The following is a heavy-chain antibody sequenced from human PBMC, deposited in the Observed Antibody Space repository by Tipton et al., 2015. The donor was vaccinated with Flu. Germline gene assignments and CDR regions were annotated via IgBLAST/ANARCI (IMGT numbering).Heavy chain of an antibody. Sequence: GLVKPSETLSLACAVYGGSFSGYYWSWIRQPPGKGLEWIGEINHSGSTNYNPSLKSRVTISVDTSKNQFSLKLSSVTAADTAVYYCARRGLRFLEWNLNWFDPWGQGTLVTVSS. CDR2: INHSGST. D-gene: IGHD3-3*01. V-gene: IGHV4-34*01. CDR3: ARRGLRFLEWNLNWFDP. CDR1: GGSFSGYY. J-gene: IGHJ5*02.